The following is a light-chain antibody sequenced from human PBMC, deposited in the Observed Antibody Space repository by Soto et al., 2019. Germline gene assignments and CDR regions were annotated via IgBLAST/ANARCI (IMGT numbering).Light chain of an antibody. CDR2: DAS. CDR1: QSVSGSH. Sequence: EIVLTQSPDTLSLSPGAGATLSCRASQSVSGSHVAWYQQNPGQPPRVLIYDASDRATGVPDRFSGSGSGTDFTLTISKVEPEDFAVYYCKQYGNSPRTFGQGTKVDIK. V-gene: IGKV3-20*01. J-gene: IGKJ1*01. CDR3: KQYGNSPRT.